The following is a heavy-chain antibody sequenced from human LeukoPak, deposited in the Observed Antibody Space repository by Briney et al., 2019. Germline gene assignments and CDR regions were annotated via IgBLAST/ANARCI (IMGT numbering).Heavy chain of an antibody. CDR1: GFTFSSYG. V-gene: IGHV3-NL1*01. CDR3: ARTRYSSGWPNFDY. J-gene: IGHJ4*02. Sequence: GGSLRLSCAASGFTFSSYGMHWVRQAPGKGLEWVSVIYSGGSTYYADSVKGRFTISRDNSKNTLYLQMNSLRAEDTAVYYCARTRYSSGWPNFDYWGQGTLVTVSS. CDR2: IYSGGST. D-gene: IGHD6-19*01.